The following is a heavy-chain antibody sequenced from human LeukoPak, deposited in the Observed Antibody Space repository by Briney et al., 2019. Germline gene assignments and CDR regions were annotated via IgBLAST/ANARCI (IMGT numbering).Heavy chain of an antibody. CDR3: ARDEAVAGMGY. Sequence: ASVKVSCKASGYKFTGYYMHWVRQAPGQGLEWMGWINPNSGGTNYAQKFQGRVTMTRDTSISTAYMEVSRLRSDDTAVYYCARDEAVAGMGYWGQGTLDTVSS. V-gene: IGHV1-2*02. CDR2: INPNSGGT. D-gene: IGHD6-19*01. CDR1: GYKFTGYY. J-gene: IGHJ4*02.